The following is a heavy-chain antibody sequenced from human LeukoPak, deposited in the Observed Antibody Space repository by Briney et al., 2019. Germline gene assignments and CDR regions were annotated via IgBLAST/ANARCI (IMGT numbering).Heavy chain of an antibody. Sequence: GASVKVSCKASGYTFTGYYMHWVRQAPGQGLEWMGRINPNSGGTNYAQKFQGRVTMTRDTSISTAYMELSRLRSEDTAVYYCARGAAAGTIPFDYWGRGTLVTVSS. CDR1: GYTFTGYY. V-gene: IGHV1-2*06. CDR3: ARGAAAGTIPFDY. J-gene: IGHJ4*02. D-gene: IGHD6-13*01. CDR2: INPNSGGT.